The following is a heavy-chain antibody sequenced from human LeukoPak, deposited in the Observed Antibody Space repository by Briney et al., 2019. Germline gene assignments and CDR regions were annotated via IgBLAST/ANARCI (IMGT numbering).Heavy chain of an antibody. CDR1: GFTFSSYW. Sequence: GGSLRLSCAASGFTFSSYWMHWVRQTPGKGLVWVSRINGAGSSISYADSVKGRGTISRDNAKNTLYLQMNNLRAEDTAMYYCTRGGDYKNDYWGQGTLVTVSS. D-gene: IGHD4-17*01. CDR2: INGAGSSI. CDR3: TRGGDYKNDY. V-gene: IGHV3-74*01. J-gene: IGHJ4*02.